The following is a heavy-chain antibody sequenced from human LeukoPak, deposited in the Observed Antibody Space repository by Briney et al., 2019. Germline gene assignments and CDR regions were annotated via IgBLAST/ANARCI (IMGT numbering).Heavy chain of an antibody. CDR3: ARPDGYSSWSY. Sequence: SETLSLTCTVSGGSISSYYWGWIRQPPGKGLEWIGSIYYSGSTYYNPSLKSRLTISVDTSKNQFSLKLSSVTAADTAVYYCARPDGYSSWSYWGQGTLVTVSS. V-gene: IGHV4-39*01. J-gene: IGHJ4*02. D-gene: IGHD5-18*01. CDR1: GGSISSYY. CDR2: IYYSGST.